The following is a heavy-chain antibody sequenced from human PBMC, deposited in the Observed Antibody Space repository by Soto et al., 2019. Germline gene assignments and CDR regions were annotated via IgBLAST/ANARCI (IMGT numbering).Heavy chain of an antibody. V-gene: IGHV3-23*01. CDR1: EFTFSTHA. CDR3: AKAGYCVSTSCYFPFES. CDR2: ISGSGGST. J-gene: IGHJ4*02. D-gene: IGHD2-2*01. Sequence: EVQLLESGGGLVQPGGSLRLSCAASEFTFSTHAMTWVRQAPGKGLEWVSSISGSGGSTYYADSVKGRFTISRDNSKNCLYLQMNSLRAEDAAVYSCAKAGYCVSTSCYFPFESWGQGTLVTVSS.